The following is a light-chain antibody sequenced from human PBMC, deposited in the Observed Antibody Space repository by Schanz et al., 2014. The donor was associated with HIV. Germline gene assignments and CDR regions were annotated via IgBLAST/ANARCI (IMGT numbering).Light chain of an antibody. CDR1: NSDIGAYNY. CDR3: SSYAGSNNLV. J-gene: IGLJ2*01. Sequence: QSALTQPPSASGSPGQSVTISCTGTNSDIGAYNYVSWYQQHPDKAPKLIIYDVNNRPSGVPDRFSGSKSGNTASLTVSGLQAEDEADYYCSSYAGSNNLVFGGGTKLTVL. CDR2: DVN. V-gene: IGLV2-8*01.